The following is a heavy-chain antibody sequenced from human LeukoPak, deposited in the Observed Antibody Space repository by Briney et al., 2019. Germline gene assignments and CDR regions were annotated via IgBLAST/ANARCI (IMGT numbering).Heavy chain of an antibody. Sequence: GGFLRLSCAASGFTFSSYAMSWVRQAPGKGLEWVSAISGSGGSTYCADSVKGRFTISRDNSKNTLYLQMNSLRAEDTAVYYCAKRFATSAAGTLWFDPWGQGTLVTVSS. CDR3: AKRFATSAAGTLWFDP. D-gene: IGHD6-13*01. CDR2: ISGSGGST. CDR1: GFTFSSYA. V-gene: IGHV3-23*01. J-gene: IGHJ5*02.